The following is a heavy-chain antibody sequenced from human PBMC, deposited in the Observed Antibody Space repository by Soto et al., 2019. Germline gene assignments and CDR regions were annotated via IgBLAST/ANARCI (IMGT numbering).Heavy chain of an antibody. CDR1: GGSISSGGYY. D-gene: IGHD2-21*01. Sequence: SETLSLTCTVSGGSISSGGYYWSCIRQHPGQGLEWIGYIYYSGCTYYNPSLKSRVTISVDTSMNQFSLKLSSVTAADTAVYYCAGASVGDGGGPFTNHGDWGQGTRVTV. V-gene: IGHV4-31*03. CDR2: IYYSGCT. CDR3: AGASVGDGGGPFTNHGD. J-gene: IGHJ4*02.